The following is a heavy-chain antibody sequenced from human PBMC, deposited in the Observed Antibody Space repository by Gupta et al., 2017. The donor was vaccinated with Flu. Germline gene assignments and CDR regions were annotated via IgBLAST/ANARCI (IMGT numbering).Heavy chain of an antibody. J-gene: IGHJ4*02. CDR1: GFTFYNYV. Sequence: EVQLLESGGALVQPGGSLRLSCTTSGFTFYNYVMTWVRQAPGKGLEWVSSIVGDSEYTYYADSVKGRFIISRDNFKSTLYLEMDNVRVEDTAIYYCARDSWWGQGTLVTVSS. CDR2: IVGDSEYT. V-gene: IGHV3-23*01. CDR3: ARDSW.